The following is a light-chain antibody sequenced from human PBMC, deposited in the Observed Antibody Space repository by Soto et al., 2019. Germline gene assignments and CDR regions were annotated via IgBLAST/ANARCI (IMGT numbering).Light chain of an antibody. Sequence: EIVMTQSPATLSVSPGERATLSCRASQSVSSNLAWFQQRPAQAPRLLIYGASTRATGIPTRFSGSGSGTGSTLTITGLQFEDFAVYYCQQDNTWPLTFGPGTKVDIK. CDR2: GAS. J-gene: IGKJ3*01. CDR3: QQDNTWPLT. CDR1: QSVSSN. V-gene: IGKV3-15*01.